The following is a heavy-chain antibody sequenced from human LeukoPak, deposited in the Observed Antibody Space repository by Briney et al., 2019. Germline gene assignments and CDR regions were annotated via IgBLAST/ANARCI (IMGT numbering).Heavy chain of an antibody. CDR1: GGSISSYY. V-gene: IGHV4-59*01. Sequence: SETLSPTCTVSGGSISSYYWTWIRQPPGKGLEWIGYIYYSGSTDYNPSLKSRVTISVDTSKIQFSLKLSSVTAADTAVYYCARGFGYRIWGQGTMVTVSS. CDR2: IYYSGST. D-gene: IGHD5-18*01. J-gene: IGHJ3*02. CDR3: ARGFGYRI.